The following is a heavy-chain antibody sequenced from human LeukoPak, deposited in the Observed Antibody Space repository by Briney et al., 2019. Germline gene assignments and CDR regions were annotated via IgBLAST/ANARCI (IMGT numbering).Heavy chain of an antibody. J-gene: IGHJ6*03. V-gene: IGHV4-61*02. CDR1: DGYINLGSYY. D-gene: IGHD6-6*01. Sequence: SQTLSLTCIVSDGYINLGSYYWTWIRQPAGKGLEWIGRIDSSGSTNYNPSLKSRVTVSVDTSKNQFSLRLSSVTAADTAVYFCAGSSNYYYYYMDAWGKGTTVTVSS. CDR2: IDSSGST. CDR3: AGSSNYYYYYMDA.